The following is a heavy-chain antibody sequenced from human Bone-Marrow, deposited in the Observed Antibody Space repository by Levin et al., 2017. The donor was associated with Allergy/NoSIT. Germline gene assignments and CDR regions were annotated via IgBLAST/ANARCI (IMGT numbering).Heavy chain of an antibody. J-gene: IGHJ6*02. Sequence: KTSETLSLTCTASGVSISNTLYYWDWIRQPPGKGLEWIGSIHSSGSTYYNWSLESRVTMSVDTSNNLFSLKLSSVTAADTAVYYCARFVGMTSAAPDRSMDVWGQGTTVTVSS. CDR2: IHSSGST. CDR3: ARFVGMTSAAPDRSMDV. D-gene: IGHD6-13*01. CDR1: GVSISNTLYY. V-gene: IGHV4-39*01.